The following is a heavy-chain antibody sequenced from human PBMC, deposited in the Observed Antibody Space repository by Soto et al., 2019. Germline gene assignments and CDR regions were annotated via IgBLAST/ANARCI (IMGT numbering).Heavy chain of an antibody. CDR2: ISHDGNSK. D-gene: IGHD1-1*01. V-gene: IGHV3-30*18. CDR3: AKQFDLGGLEDY. J-gene: IGHJ4*02. CDR1: GFTFSVHG. Sequence: QVQLVESGGGVVQPGTSLRLSCAASGFTFSVHGMHWVRQAPGKGLEWVAVISHDGNSKYYGDSVKGRFTVSRDNSNNMAYLQMNSLRLEDTAMYYCAKQFDLGGLEDYWGQGTLVTVSS.